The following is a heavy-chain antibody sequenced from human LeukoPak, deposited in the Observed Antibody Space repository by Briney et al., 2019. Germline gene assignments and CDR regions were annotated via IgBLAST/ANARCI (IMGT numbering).Heavy chain of an antibody. D-gene: IGHD1-26*01. CDR3: ARDAVVGASTVFDY. J-gene: IGHJ4*02. V-gene: IGHV4-39*07. Sequence: SETLSLTCTVSGGSISSSSYYWGWIRQPPGKGLEWIGSIYYSGSTYYNPSLKSRVTISVDTSKNQFSLKLSSVTAADTAVYYCARDAVVGASTVFDYWGQGTLVTVSS. CDR2: IYYSGST. CDR1: GGSISSSSYY.